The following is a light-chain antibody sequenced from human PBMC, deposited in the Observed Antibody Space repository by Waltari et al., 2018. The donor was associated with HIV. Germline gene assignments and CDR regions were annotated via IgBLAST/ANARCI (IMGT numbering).Light chain of an antibody. CDR2: DAS. CDR3: QQYNNWLT. CDR1: QSVSNT. J-gene: IGKJ4*01. Sequence: IVMTQSPATLSVSPGERATLSCRASQSVSNTLAWYQQKPGQAPRLLMYDASTRVTGIPARFSGSGSGTDFTLTISSLQSGDFAIYYCQQYNNWLTFGGGTKVEIK. V-gene: IGKV3-15*01.